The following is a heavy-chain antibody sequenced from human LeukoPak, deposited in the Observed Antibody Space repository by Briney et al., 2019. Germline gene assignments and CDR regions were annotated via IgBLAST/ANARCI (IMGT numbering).Heavy chain of an antibody. CDR1: GFPFSSYA. CDR2: ISGSGGFT. D-gene: IGHD1-1*01. CDR3: AKVLAGTLCHFDY. Sequence: GGSLRLSCAASGFPFSSYAMSWVRQAPGKGLEWVSTISGSGGFTYYADSVKGRFTISRDNSKNTLYLQMNSLGAEDTAIYYCAKVLAGTLCHFDYWGQGTLVTVSS. V-gene: IGHV3-23*01. J-gene: IGHJ4*02.